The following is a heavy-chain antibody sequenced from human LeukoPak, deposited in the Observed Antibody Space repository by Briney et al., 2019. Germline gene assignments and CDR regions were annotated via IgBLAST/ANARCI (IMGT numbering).Heavy chain of an antibody. CDR2: ISSSSSYI. V-gene: IGHV3-21*01. CDR3: ARDDGDFWSGYVYYYYGMDV. CDR1: GFTFSSYS. Sequence: GGSLRLSCAASGFTFSSYSMNWVRQAPGKGLEWVSSISSSSSYIYYADSVKGRFTISRDNAKNSLYLQMNSLRAEDTAVYYCARDDGDFWSGYVYYYYGMDVWGQGTTVTVPS. D-gene: IGHD3-3*01. J-gene: IGHJ6*02.